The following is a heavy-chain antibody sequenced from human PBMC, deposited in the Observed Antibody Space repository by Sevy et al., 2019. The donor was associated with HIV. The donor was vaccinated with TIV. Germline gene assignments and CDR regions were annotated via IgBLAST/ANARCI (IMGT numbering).Heavy chain of an antibody. D-gene: IGHD3-10*01. CDR3: AHSEYYYVSGSFYKRGGLFAP. V-gene: IGHV2-5*02. Sequence: SGPTLVNPTQTLTLTCTFSGFSLTTNGVGVGWIRQPPGKALEWLALIYWDDDKRYRPSLKKRLTITKDTSKNQVVLKMTDMDPVDTATYYCAHSEYYYVSGSFYKRGGLFAPWGQGTLVTVSS. CDR1: GFSLTTNGVG. J-gene: IGHJ5*02. CDR2: IYWDDDK.